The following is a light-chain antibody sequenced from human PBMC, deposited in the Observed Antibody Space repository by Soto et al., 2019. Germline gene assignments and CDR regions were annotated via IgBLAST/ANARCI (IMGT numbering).Light chain of an antibody. CDR3: QQYNNWPTKT. V-gene: IGKV3-15*01. Sequence: IVLTQSPGTLSLSPGDRATLSCRAIQSVSYYLAWYQQKPGQAPRLLIYGASTRATGIPARFSGSGSGTEFTLTISSLQSEDFAVYYCQQYNNWPTKTFGQGTKVDI. CDR1: QSVSYY. J-gene: IGKJ1*01. CDR2: GAS.